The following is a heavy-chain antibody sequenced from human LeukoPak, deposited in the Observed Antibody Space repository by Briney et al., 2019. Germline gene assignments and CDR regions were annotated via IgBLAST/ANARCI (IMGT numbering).Heavy chain of an antibody. CDR1: DFSFETFW. CDR2: INEGGTEK. J-gene: IGHJ6*04. V-gene: IGHV3-7*01. D-gene: IGHD2-2*01. Sequence: GGSLRLSCVALDFSFETFWMSWVRQAPGKGPQWVANINEGGTEKHYVGSVRGRFTISGDNAESSLHLQMNSLRPDDLGVYYWARGETRDVWGKGTMVTVSS. CDR3: ARGETRDV.